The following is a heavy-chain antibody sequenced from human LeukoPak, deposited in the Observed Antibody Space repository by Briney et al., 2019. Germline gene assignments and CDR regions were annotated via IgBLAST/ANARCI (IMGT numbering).Heavy chain of an antibody. CDR3: SMVRGVIIKPSPLPFFFDY. V-gene: IGHV6-1*01. Sequence: SQTLSLTCAISGDSVSSNSAAWNWIRQSPSRGLEWLGRTYYRSKWYNDYAVSVKSRITINPDTSKNQFSLQLNSVTPEDTAVYGASMVRGVIIKPSPLPFFFDYWGQGTLVTVSS. CDR1: GDSVSSNSAA. J-gene: IGHJ4*02. D-gene: IGHD3-10*01. CDR2: TYYRSKWYN.